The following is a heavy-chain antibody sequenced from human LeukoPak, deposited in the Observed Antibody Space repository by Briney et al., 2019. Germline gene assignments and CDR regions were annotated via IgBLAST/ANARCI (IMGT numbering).Heavy chain of an antibody. CDR1: GFTFSSYA. CDR3: ARSTVSRYCSSTSCYTLPDY. V-gene: IGHV3-30-3*01. J-gene: IGHJ4*02. Sequence: GRSLRPSCAASGFTFSSYAMHWVRQAPGKGLEWVAVISYDGSNKYYADSVKGRFTISRDNSKNTLYLQMNSLRAEDTAVYYCARSTVSRYCSSTSCYTLPDYWGQGTLVTVSS. CDR2: ISYDGSNK. D-gene: IGHD2-2*02.